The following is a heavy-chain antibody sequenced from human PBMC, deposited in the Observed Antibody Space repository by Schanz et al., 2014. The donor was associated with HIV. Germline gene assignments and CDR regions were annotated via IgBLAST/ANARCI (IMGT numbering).Heavy chain of an antibody. CDR3: VRVANYDGDDYYQRSHFDL. CDR2: IMPKFGTE. Sequence: QVQLVQSGAEVKKTGSPVKVSCKAFGGTLSNYAISWVRQAPGQGLEWLGLIMPKFGTENYAQKYQGRVPITADATTAYMDLSSLKFEDTAVYYCVRVANYDGDDYYQRSHFDLWGQGTLVTVSS. V-gene: IGHV1-69*01. D-gene: IGHD3-22*01. J-gene: IGHJ4*02. CDR1: GGTLSNYA.